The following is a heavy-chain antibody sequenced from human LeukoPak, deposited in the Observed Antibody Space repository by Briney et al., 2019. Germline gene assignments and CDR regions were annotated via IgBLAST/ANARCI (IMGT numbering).Heavy chain of an antibody. CDR2: IYPGDSDT. CDR1: GYYFTTYW. D-gene: IGHD1-26*01. J-gene: IGHJ3*02. V-gene: IGHV5-51*01. CDR3: ARQAGSYPDVFDI. Sequence: GESLKISFMGSGYYFTTYWIGWVRQMPGKGLEWMGIIYPGDSDTRYSPSFQGQVTISADKSISTAYLQWNSLKASDTAMYYCARQAGSYPDVFDIWGQGTMVTVSS.